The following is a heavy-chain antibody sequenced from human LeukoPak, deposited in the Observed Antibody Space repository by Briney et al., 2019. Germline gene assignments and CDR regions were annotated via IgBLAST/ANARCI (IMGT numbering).Heavy chain of an antibody. CDR1: GDSVSSNSAG. CDR3: ARDRWGYVDY. CDR2: TYYRSKWYN. D-gene: IGHD2-21*01. V-gene: IGHV6-1*01. J-gene: IGHJ4*02. Sequence: SQTLSLTCDIPGDSVSSNSAGWSWIRQSPSRGLEWLGRTYYRSKWYNDYAISVKSRIIVNPDTSKNQFSLQLNSVTPEDTAVYYCARDRWGYVDYWGQGTLVTVSS.